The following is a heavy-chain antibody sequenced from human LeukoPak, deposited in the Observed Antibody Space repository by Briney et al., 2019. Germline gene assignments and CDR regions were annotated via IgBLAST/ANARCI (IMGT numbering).Heavy chain of an antibody. CDR2: IYSGGST. CDR3: VASGSLFSP. V-gene: IGHV3-66*01. Sequence: GGSVRLSCAASGFTVSSNYMSWVRQAPGKGLEWVSVIYSGGSTYYADSVKVRFTISKYNSKNTLYLQMNSLRAEDTAVYYCVASGSLFSPWGQGTLVTVSS. CDR1: GFTVSSNY. D-gene: IGHD1-26*01. J-gene: IGHJ5*02.